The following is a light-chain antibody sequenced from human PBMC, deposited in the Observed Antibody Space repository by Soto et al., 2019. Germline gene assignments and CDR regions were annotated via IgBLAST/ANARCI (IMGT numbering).Light chain of an antibody. CDR2: RNN. V-gene: IGLV1-47*01. J-gene: IGLJ3*02. CDR3: AVWDDSLNGWV. CDR1: SSNIGSNY. Sequence: QSVLTQPPSASGTPGQGITISCSGSSSNIGSNYVYWYQQLPGTAPKLLIYRNNQRPSGVPDRISGSKSGTSASLAISGLRSEDEGDYFCAVWDDSLNGWVFGGGTQLTVL.